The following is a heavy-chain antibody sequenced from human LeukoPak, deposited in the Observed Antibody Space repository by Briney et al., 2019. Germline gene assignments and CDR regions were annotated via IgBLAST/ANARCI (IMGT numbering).Heavy chain of an antibody. J-gene: IGHJ4*02. CDR1: GFTFRSYA. D-gene: IGHD3-9*01. CDR3: ANLPLTGYYGFDS. CDR2: ISGSGDST. Sequence: GGSLRLSCAASGFTFRSYAMSWVRQAPGKGLEWVSAISGSGDSTYYADSVKGRFTISRDNSKNTLYLQMNSLRAEDTAVYYRANLPLTGYYGFDSWGQGALITVSS. V-gene: IGHV3-23*01.